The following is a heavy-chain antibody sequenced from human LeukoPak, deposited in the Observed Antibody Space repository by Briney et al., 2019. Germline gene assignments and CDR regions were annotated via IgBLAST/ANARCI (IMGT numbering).Heavy chain of an antibody. D-gene: IGHD3-9*01. CDR3: AKLGQIRHFDFVNWFDS. CDR2: ISSDATNK. CDR1: GFTFSRFA. Sequence: GGSRRLSCVASGFTFSRFAMHWGRQAPGKGPEWVSLISSDATNKYYADSVKGRFTISRDNSRNTLYLQMNSLRAEDTAVYYCAKLGQIRHFDFVNWFDSWGQGTLVIVSS. J-gene: IGHJ5*01. V-gene: IGHV3-30*18.